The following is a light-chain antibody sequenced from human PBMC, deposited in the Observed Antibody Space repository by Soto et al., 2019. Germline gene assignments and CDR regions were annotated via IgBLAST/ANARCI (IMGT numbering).Light chain of an antibody. CDR3: QHYNGYSEE. CDR2: KAS. Sequence: DIPMTQSPSTLSGSVGDRVTITCRASQTISSWLAWYQQKSGKAPKLLIYKASTLKSGVPSRFSGSGSGKEFALTISSLQPDDCATYYCQHYNGYSEEFRQGNK. CDR1: QTISSW. J-gene: IGKJ1*01. V-gene: IGKV1-5*03.